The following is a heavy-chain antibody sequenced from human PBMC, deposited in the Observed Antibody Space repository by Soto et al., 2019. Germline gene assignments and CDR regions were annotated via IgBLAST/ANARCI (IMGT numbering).Heavy chain of an antibody. J-gene: IGHJ6*02. D-gene: IGHD6-19*01. V-gene: IGHV5-51*01. CDR2: IYPGDSDT. CDR3: ARHSSNCRYYYYAMDV. CDR1: GYTFTDSW. Sequence: GESLKISCKGSGYTFTDSWLGWVRQLPGEGRGWVGIIYPGDSDTRYRPSLQGHVTTTVDKSTRTACLKWNTLKAAETAMYYCARHSSNCRYYYYAMDVWGQGTTVTVFS.